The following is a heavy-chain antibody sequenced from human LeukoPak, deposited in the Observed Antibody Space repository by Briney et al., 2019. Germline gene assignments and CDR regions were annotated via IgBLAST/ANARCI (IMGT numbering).Heavy chain of an antibody. CDR2: IYYSGNT. CDR3: ARRGRMATINPSY. V-gene: IGHV4-39*01. CDR1: GGSVSNSTFY. D-gene: IGHD5-24*01. J-gene: IGHJ4*02. Sequence: KPSETLSLTCTVSGGSVSNSTFYWGWIRQPPGEGLEWIGSIYYSGNTYYNPSLKSRVTISVDTSKNQFSLNLNSVTAADTAVYYCARRGRMATINPSYWGQGTLVTVSS.